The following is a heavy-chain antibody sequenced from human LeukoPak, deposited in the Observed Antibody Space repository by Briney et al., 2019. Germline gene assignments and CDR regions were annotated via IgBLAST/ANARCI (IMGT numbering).Heavy chain of an antibody. CDR1: GFTFGSYW. Sequence: TGGSLRLSCAVSGFTFGSYWMSWVRQGPGKGLEWVANIKQDGSEIYYVDSVKGRSTISRDNAKSSLYLQMNSLRAEDTAVYYCARDDRYTSWNWGQGTLVTVSS. V-gene: IGHV3-7*05. J-gene: IGHJ4*02. CDR2: IKQDGSEI. D-gene: IGHD5-18*01. CDR3: ARDDRYTSWN.